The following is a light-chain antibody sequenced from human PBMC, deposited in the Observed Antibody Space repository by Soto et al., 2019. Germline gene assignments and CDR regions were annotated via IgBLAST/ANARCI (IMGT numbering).Light chain of an antibody. CDR3: SSYTTISTYV. Sequence: QSVLTQPASVSGSPGQSITISCTGTSRDVGGYNYVSWYQKHPGKAPKLMIYDVRNRPSGVSNRFSGSKSVNTASLTISGLQAEDEDDYYCSSYTTISTYVFGTGTKVPVL. V-gene: IGLV2-14*01. CDR1: SRDVGGYNY. CDR2: DVR. J-gene: IGLJ1*01.